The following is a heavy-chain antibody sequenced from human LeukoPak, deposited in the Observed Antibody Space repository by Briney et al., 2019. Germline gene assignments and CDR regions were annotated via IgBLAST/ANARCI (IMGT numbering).Heavy chain of an antibody. D-gene: IGHD3-10*01. Sequence: PGGSLRLSCAASGFTFSSYAMSWVRQAPAKGLEWVSAISGSGGSTYYADSVKGRFTISRDNSKNTLYLQMNSLRAEDTAVYYCAKVPGSGSYSYYFDYWGQGTLVTVSS. CDR1: GFTFSSYA. CDR3: AKVPGSGSYSYYFDY. V-gene: IGHV3-23*01. CDR2: ISGSGGST. J-gene: IGHJ4*02.